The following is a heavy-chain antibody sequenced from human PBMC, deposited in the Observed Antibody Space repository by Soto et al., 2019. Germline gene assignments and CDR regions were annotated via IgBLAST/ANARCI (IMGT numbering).Heavy chain of an antibody. D-gene: IGHD4-17*01. CDR2: ISYDGSNK. V-gene: IGHV3-30*18. J-gene: IGHJ6*02. CDR1: GFTFSSYG. Sequence: QVQLVESGGGVVQPGRSLRLSCAASGFTFSSYGMHWVRQAPGKGLEWVAVISYDGSNKYYADSAKGRFTISRDNSKNTLYLQMNSLRAEDTAVYYCAKAGGYYGDSYHGMDVWGQGTTVTVSS. CDR3: AKAGGYYGDSYHGMDV.